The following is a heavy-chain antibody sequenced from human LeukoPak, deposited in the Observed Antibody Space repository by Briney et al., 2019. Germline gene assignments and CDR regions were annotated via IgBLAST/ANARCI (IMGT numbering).Heavy chain of an antibody. D-gene: IGHD2-15*01. CDR3: ARIKGYCSGGGCHAKYYFDY. Sequence: GESLKNSCKGSGYRLTSYWIGRVRQMHGKDREGMGTIYPCDAHTRYSPSFQGQVTISADKSISTAYLQWSSLKASDTAMYYCARIKGYCSGGGCHAKYYFDYWGQGTLVTVSS. V-gene: IGHV5-51*03. CDR2: IYPCDAHT. J-gene: IGHJ4*02. CDR1: GYRLTSYW.